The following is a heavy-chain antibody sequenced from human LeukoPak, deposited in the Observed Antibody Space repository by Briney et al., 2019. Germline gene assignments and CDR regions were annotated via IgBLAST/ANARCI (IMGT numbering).Heavy chain of an antibody. V-gene: IGHV1-46*01. CDR2: INPSGGST. CDR1: GYAFTSYY. Sequence: ASVKVSCKASGYAFTSYYMHWVRQAPGQGLEWMGIINPSGGSTSYAQKFQGRVTMTRDTSTSTAYMELSSLRSEDTAVYYCARDQYCSSTSCPPDYWGQGTLVTVSS. D-gene: IGHD2-2*01. CDR3: ARDQYCSSTSCPPDY. J-gene: IGHJ4*02.